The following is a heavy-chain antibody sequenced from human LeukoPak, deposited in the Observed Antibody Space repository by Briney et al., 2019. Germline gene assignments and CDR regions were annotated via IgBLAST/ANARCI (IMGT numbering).Heavy chain of an antibody. CDR2: INSDGSST. Sequence: GGSLRLSCAASGFTFSNYWMHWVRQAPGKGLVWVSRINSDGSSTSYADSVKGRFTISRDNAKNTLYLQMNSLRAEDTAVYYCARVVGYYGSGSYDPWGQGTLVTVSS. CDR1: GFTFSNYW. D-gene: IGHD3-10*01. J-gene: IGHJ5*02. CDR3: ARVVGYYGSGSYDP. V-gene: IGHV3-74*01.